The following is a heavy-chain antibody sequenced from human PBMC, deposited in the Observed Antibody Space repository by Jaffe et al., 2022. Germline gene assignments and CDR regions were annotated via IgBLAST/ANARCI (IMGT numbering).Heavy chain of an antibody. J-gene: IGHJ4*02. CDR3: ARDRRPYGSGSSDY. Sequence: EVQLVESGGGLVQPGGSLRLSCAASGFTFSSYSMNWVRQAPGKGLEWVSYISSSSSTIYYADSVKGRFTISRDNAKNSLYLQMNSLRAEDTAVYYCARDRRPYGSGSSDYWGQGTLVTVSS. D-gene: IGHD3-10*01. V-gene: IGHV3-48*01. CDR1: GFTFSSYS. CDR2: ISSSSSTI.